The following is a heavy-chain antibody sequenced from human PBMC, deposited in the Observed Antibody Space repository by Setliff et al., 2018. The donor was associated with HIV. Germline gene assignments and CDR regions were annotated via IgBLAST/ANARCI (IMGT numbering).Heavy chain of an antibody. CDR1: GDSINSGSYH. D-gene: IGHD1-26*01. CDR3: ARYRRDDYYLTAYFDS. CDR2: IYISGSA. Sequence: TLSLTCTVSGDSINSGSYHWNWIRQPAGKGLEWIGRIYISGSANYNPSLKSRVTISVDTSKNQFSLKLSSLTAADTAVYYCARYRRDDYYLTAYFDSWGQGTLVTVSS. J-gene: IGHJ4*02. V-gene: IGHV4-61*02.